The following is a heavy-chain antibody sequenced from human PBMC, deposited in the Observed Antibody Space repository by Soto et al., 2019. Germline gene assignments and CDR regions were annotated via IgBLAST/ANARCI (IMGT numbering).Heavy chain of an antibody. Sequence: EASVKVSCKASGYTFTGYYMHWVRQAPGQGLEWMGWINPNSGGTNYAQKFQGWVTMTRDTSISTAYMELSRLRSDDTAVYYCARPGIGGKTTSWAGHHYYYYGMDVCGQGTTVTVS. CDR3: ARPGIGGKTTSWAGHHYYYYGMDV. CDR1: GYTFTGYY. D-gene: IGHD3-16*01. CDR2: INPNSGGT. J-gene: IGHJ6*02. V-gene: IGHV1-2*04.